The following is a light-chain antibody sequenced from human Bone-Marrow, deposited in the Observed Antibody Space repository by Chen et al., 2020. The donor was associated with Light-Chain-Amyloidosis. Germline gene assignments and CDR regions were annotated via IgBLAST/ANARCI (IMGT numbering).Light chain of an antibody. CDR2: DYS. CDR1: NIGSTS. J-gene: IGLJ3*02. V-gene: IGLV3-21*02. CDR3: QVWDRSSDRPV. Sequence: SYVLTQPSSVSVAPGQTATIACGGNNIGSTSVHWYQKTPGQAPLLVVYDYSDRPSGIPERLSACNSGNSATLTISRVEAGDEADYYCQVWDRSSDRPVFGGGTKLTVL.